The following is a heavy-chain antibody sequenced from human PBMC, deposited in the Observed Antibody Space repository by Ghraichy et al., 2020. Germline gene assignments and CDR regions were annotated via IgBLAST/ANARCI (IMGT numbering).Heavy chain of an antibody. V-gene: IGHV3-48*04. Sequence: GGSLRLSCAASGFTFISYSMNWVRQAPGKGLKWVSYISAGSSSTYYADSVKGRFTISRDDAKNSLYLQMISLRAEDTAIYYCTRDIDFWGQGTLVTVSS. CDR1: GFTFISYS. J-gene: IGHJ4*02. CDR3: TRDIDF. CDR2: ISAGSSST.